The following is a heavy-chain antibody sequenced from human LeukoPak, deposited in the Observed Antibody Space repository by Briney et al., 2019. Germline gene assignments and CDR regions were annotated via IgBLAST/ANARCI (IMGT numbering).Heavy chain of an antibody. CDR3: ANKGSHSSGWYFYFDY. CDR1: GLTFSSYA. J-gene: IGHJ4*02. CDR2: ISGSGGST. Sequence: PGGSLRLSCAASGLTFSSYAMSWVRQAPGKGLEWVSAISGSGGSTYYADSVKGRFTISRDNSKNTLYLQMNSLRAEDTAVYYCANKGSHSSGWYFYFDYWGQGTLVTVSS. D-gene: IGHD6-19*01. V-gene: IGHV3-23*01.